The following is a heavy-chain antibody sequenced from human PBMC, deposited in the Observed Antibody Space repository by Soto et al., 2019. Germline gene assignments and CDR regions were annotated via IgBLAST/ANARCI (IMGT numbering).Heavy chain of an antibody. CDR1: GGSVSSGSYY. CDR2: IYYSGST. Sequence: SETLSLTCTVSGGSVSSGSYYWSWIRQPPGKGLEWIGYIYYSGSTNYNPSLKSRVTISVDTSKNQFSLKLSSVTATDTAVYYCARSAETKGSYYGWECSWFDPWGQGTLVTVSS. J-gene: IGHJ5*02. V-gene: IGHV4-61*01. D-gene: IGHD3-10*01. CDR3: ARSAETKGSYYGWECSWFDP.